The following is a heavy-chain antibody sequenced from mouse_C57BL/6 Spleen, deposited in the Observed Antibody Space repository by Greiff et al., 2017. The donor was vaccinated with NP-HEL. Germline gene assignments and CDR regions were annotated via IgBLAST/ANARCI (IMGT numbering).Heavy chain of an antibody. CDR1: GYTFTDYN. D-gene: IGHD1-1*01. Sequence: VQLKESGPELVKPGASVKIPCKASGYTFTDYNMDWVKQSHGKSLEWIGDINPNNGGTIYNQKFKGKATLTVDKSSSTAYMELRSLTSEDTAVYYCASYYYGFAYRGQGTLVTVSA. CDR3: ASYYYGFAY. CDR2: INPNNGGT. V-gene: IGHV1-18*01. J-gene: IGHJ3*01.